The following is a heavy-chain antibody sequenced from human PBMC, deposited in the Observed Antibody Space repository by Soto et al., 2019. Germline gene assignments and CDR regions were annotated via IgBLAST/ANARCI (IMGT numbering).Heavy chain of an antibody. J-gene: IGHJ5*01. Sequence: EAQLSESGGGLGQPGGSLRLSCAASGFTFTNYAMTWVRQSPGKGLEWVSSVSATGGLKYYAESVQGRFTISRDNSKNTVYLQMNKLRDEDTAMYYCAREVGAPSGGIDTWGHGTQVTVSA. CDR2: VSATGGLK. CDR3: AREVGAPSGGIDT. CDR1: GFTFTNYA. V-gene: IGHV3-23*01. D-gene: IGHD1-26*01.